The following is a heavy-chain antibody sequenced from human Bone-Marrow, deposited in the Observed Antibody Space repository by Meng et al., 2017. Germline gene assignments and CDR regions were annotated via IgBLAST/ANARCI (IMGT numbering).Heavy chain of an antibody. D-gene: IGHD1-26*01. CDR2: ISYDGSNK. Sequence: QVQLVESGGGVVQPGRSLRLSCAASGFTFSSYAMHWVRQAPGKGLEWVAVISYDGSNKYYADSVKGRFTISRDNSKNTLYLQMNSLRAEDTAVYYCTTLGASDYWGQGTLVTVSS. CDR1: GFTFSSYA. V-gene: IGHV3-30-3*01. J-gene: IGHJ4*02. CDR3: TTLGASDY.